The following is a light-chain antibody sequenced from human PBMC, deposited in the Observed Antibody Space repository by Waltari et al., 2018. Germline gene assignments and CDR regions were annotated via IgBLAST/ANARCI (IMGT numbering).Light chain of an antibody. CDR2: SYSYSDK. Sequence: QPVLTQPPSSPPSPGESARLPGTLPSAINVGSSNTLWYQPNQGIPPRYLLYSYSYSDKGQGSGVPSRFSGSKDASANTGILLISGLQSEDEADYYCMIWPSNGLGVFGGGTKLPVL. V-gene: IGLV5-37*01. CDR1: SAINVGSSN. J-gene: IGLJ2*01. CDR3: MIWPSNGLGV.